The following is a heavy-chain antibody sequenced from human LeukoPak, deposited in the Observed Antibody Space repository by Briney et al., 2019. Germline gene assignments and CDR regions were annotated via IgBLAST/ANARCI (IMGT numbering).Heavy chain of an antibody. J-gene: IGHJ6*02. CDR1: GGSISSSSYY. D-gene: IGHD5-18*01. V-gene: IGHV4-39*01. Sequence: PSETLSLTCTVSGGSISSSSYYWGWIRQPPGKGLEWIGSIYYSGSTYYNPSLKSRVTISVDTSKNQFSLKLSSVTAADTAVYYCASPRVDTAMVYYYYGMDVWGQGTTVTVSS. CDR3: ASPRVDTAMVYYYYGMDV. CDR2: IYYSGST.